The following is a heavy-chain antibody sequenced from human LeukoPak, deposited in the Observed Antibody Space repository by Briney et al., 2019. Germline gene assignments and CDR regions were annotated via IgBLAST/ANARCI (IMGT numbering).Heavy chain of an antibody. CDR3: TTDLGRALVVVSGDY. CDR1: CFPFSNAR. J-gene: IGHJ4*02. Sequence: GGSLRLSYAASCFPFSNARMSWLRQAPGKGLEWVGRIKSKTDGGTTDYAAPVKGRFTISRDDSKNTLYLQMNSLKTEDTAVYYCTTDLGRALVVVSGDYWGQGTLVTVSS. CDR2: IKSKTDGGTT. D-gene: IGHD3-22*01. V-gene: IGHV3-15*01.